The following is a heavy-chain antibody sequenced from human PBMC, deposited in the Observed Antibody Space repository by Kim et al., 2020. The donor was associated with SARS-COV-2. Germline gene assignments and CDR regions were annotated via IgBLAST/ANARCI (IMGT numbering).Heavy chain of an antibody. CDR3: AREAQIVLVVYAAYYMDV. Sequence: KGRFTISRDKSKNTLYLQMNSLSAEDTAVYYCAREAQIVLVVYAAYYMDVWGKGTTVTVSS. J-gene: IGHJ6*03. V-gene: IGHV3-30*01. D-gene: IGHD2-8*02.